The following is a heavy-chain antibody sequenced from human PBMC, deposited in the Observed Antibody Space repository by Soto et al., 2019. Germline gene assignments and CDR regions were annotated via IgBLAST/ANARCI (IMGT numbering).Heavy chain of an antibody. CDR2: IDPSDSYT. D-gene: IGHD3-10*01. Sequence: GESLKISCKGSGYSFTSYWISWVRQMPGKVLEWMGRIDPSDSYTNYSPSFQGHVTISADKSISTAYLQWSSLKASDTAMYYCARTTMVRGVISVNYYGMDVWGQGXTVTVYS. V-gene: IGHV5-10-1*01. CDR1: GYSFTSYW. J-gene: IGHJ6*02. CDR3: ARTTMVRGVISVNYYGMDV.